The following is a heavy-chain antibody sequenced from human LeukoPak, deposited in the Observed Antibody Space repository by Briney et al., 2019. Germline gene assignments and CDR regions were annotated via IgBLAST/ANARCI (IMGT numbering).Heavy chain of an antibody. CDR1: GGSFSGYY. D-gene: IGHD5-12*01. J-gene: IGHJ4*02. Sequence: SETLSLTCAVYGGSFSGYYWSWIRQPPGKGLEWIGEINHSGSTNYNPSLKSRVTISVDTSKNQFSLKLSSVTAADTAVYYCARGEVATRRSYYFDYWGQGTLVTVSS. CDR3: ARGEVATRRSYYFDY. CDR2: INHSGST. V-gene: IGHV4-34*01.